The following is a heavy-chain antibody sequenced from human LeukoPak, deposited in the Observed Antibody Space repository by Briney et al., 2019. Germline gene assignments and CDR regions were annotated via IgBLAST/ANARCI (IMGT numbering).Heavy chain of an antibody. D-gene: IGHD2-2*02. CDR2: IYHSGST. Sequence: SEALSLTCAVSGYSISNDYYWGWVRQPPGKGLEWIGNIYHSGSTYKNSSLKSRLTMSLDTSKNQFSLKLISVTAADTAMYYCARLSGAPVRHPIYHFDYWGQGTLVTVSS. J-gene: IGHJ4*02. V-gene: IGHV4-38-2*01. CDR3: ARLSGAPVRHPIYHFDY. CDR1: GYSISNDYY.